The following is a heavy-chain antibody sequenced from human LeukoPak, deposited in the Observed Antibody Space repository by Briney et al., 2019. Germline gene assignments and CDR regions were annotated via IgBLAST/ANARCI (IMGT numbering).Heavy chain of an antibody. CDR1: GGTFSSYA. J-gene: IGHJ4*02. CDR3: ARGAIYDSSGYYFGLLGFDY. CDR2: IIPIFGTA. D-gene: IGHD3-22*01. Sequence: SVKVSCKASGGTFSSYAISWVRQAPGQGLEWMGGIIPIFGTANYAQKFQGRVTITADESTSTAYMELSSLRSEDTAVYYCARGAIYDSSGYYFGLLGFDYWGQGTLVTVSS. V-gene: IGHV1-69*13.